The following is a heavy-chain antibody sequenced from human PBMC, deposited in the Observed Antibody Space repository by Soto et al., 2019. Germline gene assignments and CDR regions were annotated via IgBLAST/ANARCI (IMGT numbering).Heavy chain of an antibody. J-gene: IGHJ4*02. Sequence: ASVKVSCKAAGYPFTGLFMHWVRQAPGQGLEWMGWISPKTGDTKYAQRFQDWVTMTRDTSISTVYMELTSLKSDDTATYYCALIEMTTIAWGQGTLVTVYS. CDR2: ISPKTGDT. CDR1: GYPFTGLF. V-gene: IGHV1-2*04. CDR3: ALIEMTTIA. D-gene: IGHD4-4*01.